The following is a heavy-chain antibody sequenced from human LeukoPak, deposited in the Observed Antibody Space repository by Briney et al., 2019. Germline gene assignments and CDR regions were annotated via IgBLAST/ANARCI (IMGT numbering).Heavy chain of an antibody. V-gene: IGHV1-2*02. CDR3: GRVIFRAAFLVPTVTTPYYFDY. D-gene: IGHD4-17*01. Sequence: TXXYMHXVRQAPGQGREWMGGINPNSGGRNYAQKVQGRETMNRDTSNSKAYMELRGLRSDDRGVYYCGRVIFRAAFLVPTVTTPYYFDYWGQGTLVTVSS. J-gene: IGHJ4*02. CDR2: INPNSGGR. CDR1: TXXY.